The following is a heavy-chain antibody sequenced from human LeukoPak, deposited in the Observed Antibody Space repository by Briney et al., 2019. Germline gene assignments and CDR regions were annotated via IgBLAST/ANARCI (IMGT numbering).Heavy chain of an antibody. V-gene: IGHV3-23*01. CDR3: AKDDGETGTTGWFDP. Sequence: GGSLRLSCAASGFSFSTYAMSWVRQIPGKGLEWVSAISGSGGSTYYADSVKGRFTISRDNSKNTLYLQMNSLRAEDTAVYYCAKDDGETGTTGWFDPWGQGTLVTVSS. CDR1: GFSFSTYA. D-gene: IGHD1-1*01. J-gene: IGHJ5*02. CDR2: ISGSGGST.